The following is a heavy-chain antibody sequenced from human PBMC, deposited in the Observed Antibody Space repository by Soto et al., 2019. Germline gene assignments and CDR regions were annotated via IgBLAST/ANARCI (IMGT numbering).Heavy chain of an antibody. CDR1: GYTFTSYY. J-gene: IGHJ4*02. D-gene: IGHD2-8*01. CDR3: GSGVGAAVIDY. CDR2: INPSDGST. V-gene: IGHV1-46*03. Sequence: QVQVVQSGAEVKKPGASVKVSCKASGYTFTSYYMHWVRQAPGQGLEWVGLINPSDGSTSYAEKFQGRFTRNRDTSTSTVYVELSSLRSEDTAVYYCGSGVGAAVIDYWGQGTLVTVSS.